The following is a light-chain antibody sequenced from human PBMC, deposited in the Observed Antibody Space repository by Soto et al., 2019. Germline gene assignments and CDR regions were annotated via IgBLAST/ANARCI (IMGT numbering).Light chain of an antibody. Sequence: EIVLTQSPATLSLSPGERATLSCRASQSVSSSLAWYQQKPGQAPRLLIYATSHRATDIPTRFSGSGSETDFTLTISSLEPEDFAVYYCQQRSDWPPSLTFGGGTKVDIK. J-gene: IGKJ4*01. CDR3: QQRSDWPPSLT. CDR2: ATS. V-gene: IGKV3-11*01. CDR1: QSVSSS.